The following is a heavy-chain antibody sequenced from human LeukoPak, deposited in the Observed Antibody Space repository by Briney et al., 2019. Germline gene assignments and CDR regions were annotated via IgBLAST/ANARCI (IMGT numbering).Heavy chain of an antibody. Sequence: PGGSLRLSCAASGFVFTTNWMSWVRQAPGNGLEWVAHINQDGSQKYYVDSVKGRFTISRDNARNSLYLQMNSLRAEDTAVYYCASGLLPSVLTVFDFWGLGTLVTVSS. CDR1: GFVFTTNW. D-gene: IGHD7-27*01. CDR2: INQDGSQK. CDR3: ASGLLPSVLTVFDF. J-gene: IGHJ4*02. V-gene: IGHV3-7*01.